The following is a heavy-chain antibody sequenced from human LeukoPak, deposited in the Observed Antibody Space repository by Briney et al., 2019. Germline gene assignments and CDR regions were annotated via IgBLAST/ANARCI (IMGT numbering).Heavy chain of an antibody. CDR2: ISPSGGST. CDR1: GYTFTSNY. V-gene: IGHV1-46*01. J-gene: IGHJ6*03. Sequence: ASVKVSCKAFGYTFTSNYMHWVRQAPGQGPEWMGVISPSGGSTTYAQKFQGRVTLTRDMSTSTAYMELRSLRSDDTAVYYCARSGRDDYYYYYMDVWGKGTTVTISS. CDR3: ARSGRDDYYYYYMDV.